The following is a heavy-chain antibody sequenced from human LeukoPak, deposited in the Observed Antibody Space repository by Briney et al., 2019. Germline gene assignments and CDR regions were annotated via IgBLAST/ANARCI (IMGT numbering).Heavy chain of an antibody. J-gene: IGHJ4*02. CDR1: GFTFSSYA. Sequence: GGSLRLSCAASGFTFSSYAMSWVRQAPGKGLEWVSGISGSGGSTYYADSVRGRFTISRDNSKNTLSLQMNSLRAEDTAVYYCAKALDYFDYWGQGTLVTVSS. V-gene: IGHV3-23*01. CDR2: ISGSGGST. CDR3: AKALDYFDY.